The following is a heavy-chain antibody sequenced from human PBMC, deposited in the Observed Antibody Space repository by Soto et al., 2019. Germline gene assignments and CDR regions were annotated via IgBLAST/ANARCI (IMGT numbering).Heavy chain of an antibody. CDR2: ISTYNGDT. V-gene: IGHV1-18*01. CDR1: GYTFTRSG. Sequence: ASVKVSCKASGYTFTRSGISWVRQAPGQGLEWMGWISTYNGDTNYAQTFQGRVTMTTDTSTSTVYMELRSLRSDDTAVYYCARRYCISTRCHYYGMDVWGQGTTVTVSS. D-gene: IGHD2-2*01. CDR3: ARRYCISTRCHYYGMDV. J-gene: IGHJ6*02.